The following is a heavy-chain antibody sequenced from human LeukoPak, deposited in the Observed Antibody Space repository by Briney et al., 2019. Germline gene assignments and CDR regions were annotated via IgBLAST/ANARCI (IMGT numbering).Heavy chain of an antibody. V-gene: IGHV3-30*03. Sequence: PGGSLRLSCAASGFTFSSYGMHWVRQAPGKGLEWVAVISYDGSNKYYADSVKGRFTISRDNSKNTLYLQMNSLRAEDTAVYYCARDRDPAAFFDYWGQGTLVTVSS. CDR3: ARDRDPAAFFDY. D-gene: IGHD6-13*01. CDR2: ISYDGSNK. J-gene: IGHJ4*02. CDR1: GFTFSSYG.